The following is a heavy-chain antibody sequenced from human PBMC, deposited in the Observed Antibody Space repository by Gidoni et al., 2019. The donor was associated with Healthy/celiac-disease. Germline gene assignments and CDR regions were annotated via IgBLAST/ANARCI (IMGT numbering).Heavy chain of an antibody. CDR2: IYYSGST. Sequence: QLQLQESGPGLVKPSETLSLTCTVSGGSLSSSSYYWGWIRQPPGKGLEWIGSIYYSGSTYYNPSLKSRVTISVDTSKNQFSLKLSSVTAADTAVYYCARPGEQLGGFDPWGQGTLVTVSS. CDR1: GGSLSSSSYY. V-gene: IGHV4-39*01. J-gene: IGHJ5*02. D-gene: IGHD6-19*01. CDR3: ARPGEQLGGFDP.